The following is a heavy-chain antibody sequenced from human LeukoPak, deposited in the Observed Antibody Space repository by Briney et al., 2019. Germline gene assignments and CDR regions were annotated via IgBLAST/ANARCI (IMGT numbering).Heavy chain of an antibody. CDR2: IYYTGSA. V-gene: IGHV4-59*01. J-gene: IGHJ6*02. CDR1: GGSISSYY. CDR3: ARDTSYGLDV. Sequence: SETLSLTCTVSGGSISSYYWSWIRQPPGKGLEWIGYIYYTGSATYNPSLKSRVTISTDTSKRLFSLNLSSVTAADTAVYYCARDTSYGLDVWGQGTTVTVSS.